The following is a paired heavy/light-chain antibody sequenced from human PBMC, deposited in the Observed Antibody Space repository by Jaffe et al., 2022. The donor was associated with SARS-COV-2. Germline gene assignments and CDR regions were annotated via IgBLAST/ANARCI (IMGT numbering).Heavy chain of an antibody. Sequence: QVQLQESGPGLVKPSQTLSLTCTVSGGSITSGSYYWSWIRQSAGKGLEWIGHIYTSGSTNYNPSLKSRVTISVDTSKNQFSLELSSVTAADTAVFYCARGPITIFGVLITAYYFDYWGQGTLVTVSS. J-gene: IGHJ4*01. V-gene: IGHV4-61*02. CDR2: IYTSGST. D-gene: IGHD3-3*01. CDR3: ARGPITIFGVLITAYYFDY. CDR1: GGSITSGSYY.
Light chain of an antibody. CDR3: SSYTSSNTVV. V-gene: IGLV2-14*01. Sequence: QSALTQPASVSGSPGQSITISCTGGSSDVGVYNYVSWYQQHPGKAPKLMIYDVSNRPSGVSNRFSGSKSGNTASLTISGLQAEDEADYYCSSYTSSNTVVFGGGTKLTVL. J-gene: IGLJ2*01. CDR1: SSDVGVYNY. CDR2: DVS.